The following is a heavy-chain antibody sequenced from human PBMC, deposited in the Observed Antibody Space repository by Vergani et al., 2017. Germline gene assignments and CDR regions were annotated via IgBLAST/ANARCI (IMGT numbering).Heavy chain of an antibody. J-gene: IGHJ4*02. D-gene: IGHD6-19*01. V-gene: IGHV1-8*01. CDR2: MNPNSGNT. CDR3: ARAKYSSGCSGY. CDR1: GYTFTSYD. Sequence: QVQLVQSGAEVKKPGASVKVSCKASGYTFTSYDINWVRQATGQGLEWMGWMNPNSGNTGYAQKFQGRVTMTRNTSISTAYMELSSLRSEDTAVSSCARAKYSSGCSGYWGQGTLVTVSS.